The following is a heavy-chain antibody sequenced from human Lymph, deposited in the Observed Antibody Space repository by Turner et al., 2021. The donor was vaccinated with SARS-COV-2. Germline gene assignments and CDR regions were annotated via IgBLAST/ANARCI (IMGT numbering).Heavy chain of an antibody. CDR1: GGSISSRSYY. J-gene: IGHJ5*02. CDR3: VIRFLEYLLPTGFDP. CDR2: IHYSGNI. V-gene: IGHV4-39*01. D-gene: IGHD3-3*01. Sequence: QLQLQESGPGLVKPSETLSLTCAVSGGSISSRSYYWGWIRQPPGKGLEWIGSIHYSGNIYYNPSLKSRVTISVDTSKNQFSLQLSSVTAADTAMYYCVIRFLEYLLPTGFDPWGQGTLVTVSS.